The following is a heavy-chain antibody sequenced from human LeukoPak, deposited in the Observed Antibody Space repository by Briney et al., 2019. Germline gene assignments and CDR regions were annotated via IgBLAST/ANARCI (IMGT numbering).Heavy chain of an antibody. CDR1: GVTLSSYA. CDR2: ISSSGSGGNT. D-gene: IGHD1-26*01. CDR3: AKDRTVGASYWYFDL. Sequence: GGSLRLSCAASGVTLSSYAMSWARQAPGKGLEWVSGISSSGSGGNTYYADSVKGRFTISRGSSKNTLFLHMNTLRAEDTAIYYCAKDRTVGASYWYFDLWGRGTLVTVSS. V-gene: IGHV3-23*01. J-gene: IGHJ2*01.